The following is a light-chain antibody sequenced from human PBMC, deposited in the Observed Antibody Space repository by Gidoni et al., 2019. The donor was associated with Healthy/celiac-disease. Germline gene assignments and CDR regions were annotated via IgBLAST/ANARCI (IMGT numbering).Light chain of an antibody. CDR2: AAS. J-gene: IGKJ1*01. V-gene: IGKV1-39*01. Sequence: DIQMNQSPSSLSASVGDRVTITCRASQSISSYLNWYQHKTGKAPKLLIYAASILQSGVPSRFSGSGSGKDFNLTISSLQPEDFATYYCQQSYSTPWTFGQGTKVEIK. CDR1: QSISSY. CDR3: QQSYSTPWT.